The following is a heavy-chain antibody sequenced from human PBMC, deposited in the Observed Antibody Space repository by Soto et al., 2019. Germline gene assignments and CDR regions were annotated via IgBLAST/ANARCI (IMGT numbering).Heavy chain of an antibody. J-gene: IGHJ4*02. V-gene: IGHV3-23*01. D-gene: IGHD1-7*01. CDR3: AKNQERELPRVIDF. CDR2: MSGSSSTT. CDR1: GLTFSNSA. Sequence: PGGSLRLSCATSGLTFSNSAMSWVRQEPGGGLEWVSSMSGSSSTTYYADSVRGRFTISRDRSKNTLYLQMSSLRAEDTALYYCAKNQERELPRVIDFWGQGTLVTVSS.